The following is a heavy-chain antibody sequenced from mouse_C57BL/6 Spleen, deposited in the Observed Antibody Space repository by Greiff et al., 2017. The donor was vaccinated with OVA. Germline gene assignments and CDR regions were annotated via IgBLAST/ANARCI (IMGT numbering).Heavy chain of an antibody. CDR3: ARFGTTCDY. CDR2: IDPSDSYT. D-gene: IGHD5-5*01. CDR1: GYTFTSYW. V-gene: IGHV1-69*01. J-gene: IGHJ2*01. Sequence: QVHVKQPGAELVMPGASVKLSCKASGYTFTSYWMHWVKQRPGQGLEWIGEIDPSDSYTNYNQKFKGKSTLTVDKSSSTAYMQLSSLTSEDSAVYYCARFGTTCDYWGQGTTLTVSS.